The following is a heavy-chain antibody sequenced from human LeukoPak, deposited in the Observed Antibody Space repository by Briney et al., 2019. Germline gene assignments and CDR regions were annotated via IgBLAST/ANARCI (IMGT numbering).Heavy chain of an antibody. J-gene: IGHJ6*02. CDR3: AKDKGWGYSAYDFYGMDV. CDR1: GFTSGIYA. CDR2: FSGGGDS. V-gene: IGHV3-23*01. Sequence: GGSLRLSCAASGFTSGIYAMSWVRQAPGKGLEWVSAFSGGGDSFYADSVKGRFTISRDSSKNTLYLQMNSLRAEDTAIYYCAKDKGWGYSAYDFYGMDVWGQGTTVTVSS. D-gene: IGHD1-1*01.